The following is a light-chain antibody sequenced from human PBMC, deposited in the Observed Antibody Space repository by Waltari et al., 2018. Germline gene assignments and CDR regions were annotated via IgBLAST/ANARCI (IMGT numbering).Light chain of an antibody. J-gene: IGKJ4*01. CDR1: QSISNL. CDR2: KAS. V-gene: IGKV1-5*03. CDR3: QQYNSYSLLT. Sequence: DIQMTQSPSTLSASVGDRFTTTCRASQSISNLLAWYQQKPGKAPKLLIYKASTLESGVPSRFSGSGSGTEFTLTISSLQPDDFATYYCQQYNSYSLLTFGGGTKVEIK.